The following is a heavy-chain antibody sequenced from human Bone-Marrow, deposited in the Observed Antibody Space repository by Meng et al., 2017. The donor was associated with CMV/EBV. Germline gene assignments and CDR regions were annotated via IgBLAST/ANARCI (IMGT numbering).Heavy chain of an antibody. CDR3: ARRYGDYGFDY. J-gene: IGHJ4*02. CDR1: GFNFSASS. CDR2: ISGSGATT. V-gene: IGHV3-23*04. Sequence: EVQLVESGGGLVQPGGSLKLSCATSGFNFSASSIHWVRQASGKGLEWVGRISGSGATTHYADSVKGRFTVSRDNSRNTLYLQMSSLRAEDTAIYYCARRYGDYGFDYWGQGTLVTVSS. D-gene: IGHD4-17*01.